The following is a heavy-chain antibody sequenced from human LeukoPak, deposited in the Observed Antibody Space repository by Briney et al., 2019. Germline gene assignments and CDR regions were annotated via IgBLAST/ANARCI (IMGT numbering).Heavy chain of an antibody. D-gene: IGHD3-9*01. V-gene: IGHV4-39*07. Sequence: SETLSLTCTVSGGSINSGTYYWGWIRQPPGKGLEWIGIIYYSGSTYYNPSLKSRVTISLDTSKNQFSLKLSSVTAADTAVYYCARSSVLRYFDWLLSTTEGWFDPWGQGTLVTVSS. CDR3: ARSSVLRYFDWLLSTTEGWFDP. CDR2: IYYSGST. CDR1: GGSINSGTYY. J-gene: IGHJ5*02.